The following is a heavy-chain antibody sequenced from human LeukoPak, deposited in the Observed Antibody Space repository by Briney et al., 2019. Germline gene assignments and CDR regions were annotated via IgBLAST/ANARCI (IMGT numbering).Heavy chain of an antibody. CDR3: ATGGDSSGSRKDYYYYYYMDV. V-gene: IGHV1-69*01. Sequence: GSSVKVSCKASGGTFSSYAISWVRQAPGQGLEWMGGIIPVFGTSDYAQKFQGRVTITADESTSTAYMELSSLRSEDTAVYYCATGGDSSGSRKDYYYYYYMDVWGKGTTVTVSS. CDR2: IIPVFGTS. J-gene: IGHJ6*03. CDR1: GGTFSSYA. D-gene: IGHD3-22*01.